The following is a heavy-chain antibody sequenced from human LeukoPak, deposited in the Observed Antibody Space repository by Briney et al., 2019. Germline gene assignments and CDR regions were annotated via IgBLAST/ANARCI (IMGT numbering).Heavy chain of an antibody. J-gene: IGHJ4*02. CDR3: VTDLHGINWYVY. CDR2: VENDGTTK. V-gene: IGHV3-30*02. Sequence: GGSLRLSCPASGFTLRSLGMHGVRQAPGKGLEWVAFVENDGTTKYYADSVRGRFSISRDNSNNTLFLQVNSLRADDTCMYYCVTDLHGINWYVYWGQGTLVTVSS. CDR1: GFTLRSLG. D-gene: IGHD1-20*01.